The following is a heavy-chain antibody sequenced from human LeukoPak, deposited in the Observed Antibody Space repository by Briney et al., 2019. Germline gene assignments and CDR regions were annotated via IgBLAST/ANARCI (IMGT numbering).Heavy chain of an antibody. CDR1: GFTFSSYW. CDR2: IKQDGSEK. J-gene: IGHJ4*02. V-gene: IGHV3-7*05. CDR3: AKDRRYCSTTSCYAYSSSSDY. D-gene: IGHD2-2*01. Sequence: GGSLRLSCAASGFTFSSYWMSWVRQVPGKGLEWVANIKQDGSEKYYVDSVKGRFTISRDNAKNSLYLQMNSLRAEDTAVYYCAKDRRYCSTTSCYAYSSSSDYWGQGTLVTVSS.